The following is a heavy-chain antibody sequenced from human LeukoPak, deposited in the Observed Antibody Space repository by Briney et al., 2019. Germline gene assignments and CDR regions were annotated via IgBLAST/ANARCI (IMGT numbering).Heavy chain of an antibody. CDR3: AKAFREFGTSSSYSSFYS. J-gene: IGHJ3*01. CDR2: VSYTRVAT. Sequence: GGSLRLSCAASGFTFSTFALSCVRQAPGKGLEWVSGVSYTRVATYYADSVKGRFTISRDDSENILYLQMNGLRAEDTAVYFCAKAFREFGTSSSYSSFYSWGQGTMVTVSS. V-gene: IGHV3-23*01. CDR1: GFTFSTFA. D-gene: IGHD5-18*01.